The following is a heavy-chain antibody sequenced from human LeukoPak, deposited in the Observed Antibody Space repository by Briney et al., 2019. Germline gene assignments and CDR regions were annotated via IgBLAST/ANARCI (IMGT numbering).Heavy chain of an antibody. CDR1: GFTFSSHW. CDR3: ASMGIGDSDY. V-gene: IGHV3-7*01. Sequence: GGSLRLSCAASGFTFSSHWMSWVRQAPGKGLEWVANIKQDGSEKYYVDSVKGRFTISRDNSKNTLYLQMNNLRPEDTAVYYCASMGIGDSDYWGQGTLVTVSS. CDR2: IKQDGSEK. J-gene: IGHJ4*02. D-gene: IGHD2-21*01.